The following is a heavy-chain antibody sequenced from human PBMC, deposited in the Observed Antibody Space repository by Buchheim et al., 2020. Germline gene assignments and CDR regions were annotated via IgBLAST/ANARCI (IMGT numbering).Heavy chain of an antibody. CDR2: IYYRGST. J-gene: IGHJ6*01. Sequence: QVQLQESGPGLVKPSETLSLTCTVSGGSISSYYWSWIRQHPGKGLEWSGYIYYRGSTKYNPSLKSRGTIYVDKSKNQFHLKLSSMTAADTAVYYCARDLDYYGSGYGMDVWGQGTT. CDR1: GGSISSYY. D-gene: IGHD3-10*01. CDR3: ARDLDYYGSGYGMDV. V-gene: IGHV4-59*01.